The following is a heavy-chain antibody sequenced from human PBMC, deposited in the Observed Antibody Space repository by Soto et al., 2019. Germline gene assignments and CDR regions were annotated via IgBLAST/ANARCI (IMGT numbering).Heavy chain of an antibody. CDR1: GFTFSSYG. V-gene: IGHV3-30*18. CDR3: ANTVDTAMVSVDYGLDV. Sequence: GGSLRLSCAASGFTFSSYGMHWVRQAPGKGLEWVAVISYDGSNKYYADSVKGRVTISRDNSKNTLYLQMNSLRAEDTAVYYWANTVDTAMVSVDYGLDVWGQGTTVTVSS. D-gene: IGHD5-18*01. J-gene: IGHJ6*02. CDR2: ISYDGSNK.